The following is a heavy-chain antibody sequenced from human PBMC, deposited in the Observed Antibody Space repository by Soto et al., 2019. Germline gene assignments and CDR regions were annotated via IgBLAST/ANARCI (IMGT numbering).Heavy chain of an antibody. CDR2: IIPIFGTA. CDR3: ARVYSENTIFGVVITDDAFDI. D-gene: IGHD3-3*01. V-gene: IGHV1-69*13. J-gene: IGHJ3*02. CDR1: GGTFSSYA. Sequence: SVKVSCKASGGTFSSYAISWVRQAPGQGLEWMGGIIPIFGTANYAQKFQGRVTITADESTSTAYMELSSLRSEDTAVYYCARVYSENTIFGVVITDDAFDIWGQGTMVTVSS.